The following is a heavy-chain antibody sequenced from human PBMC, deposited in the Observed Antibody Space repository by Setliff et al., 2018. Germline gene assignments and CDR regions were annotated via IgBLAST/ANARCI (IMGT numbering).Heavy chain of an antibody. J-gene: IGHJ6*03. D-gene: IGHD6-19*01. CDR3: AREQWLDPPGYYYMDV. CDR1: GGSFSGYY. Sequence: SETLSLACAVYGGSFSGYYWSWIRQPPGKRLEWIGEIIHSGSTNYNPSLKSRVTMSIDTSKNQFSLKLNSVTAADMAVYYCAREQWLDPPGYYYMDVWGKGTTVTVSS. CDR2: IIHSGST. V-gene: IGHV4-34*12.